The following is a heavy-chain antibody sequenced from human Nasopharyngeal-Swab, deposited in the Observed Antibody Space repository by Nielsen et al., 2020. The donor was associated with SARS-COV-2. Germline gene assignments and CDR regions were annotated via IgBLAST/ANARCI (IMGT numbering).Heavy chain of an antibody. V-gene: IGHV4-59*13. CDR2: IYYSGST. CDR1: GGSISSYY. D-gene: IGHD3-10*01. Sequence: SETLSLTCTVSGGSISSYYWSWIRQPPGKGLEWIGYIYYSGSTNYNPSLKSRVTISVDTSKNQFSLKLSSVTAADTAVYYCARVPYLLWFGDHYYFDYWGQGTLVTVSS. J-gene: IGHJ4*02. CDR3: ARVPYLLWFGDHYYFDY.